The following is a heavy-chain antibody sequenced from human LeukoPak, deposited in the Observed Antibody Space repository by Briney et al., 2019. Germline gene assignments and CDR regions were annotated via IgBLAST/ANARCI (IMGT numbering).Heavy chain of an antibody. CDR3: ARGLFWFGDLKTHWFDP. J-gene: IGHJ5*02. V-gene: IGHV1-8*01. D-gene: IGHD3-10*01. CDR1: GYTFTSYD. Sequence: ASVKVSCKASGYTFTSYDINWVRQATGQGLEWMGWVNPKTGNTGYAQNFQGRVTMTRDTSISTAYMELSSLRSEDTAVYYCARGLFWFGDLKTHWFDPWGQGTLVTVS. CDR2: VNPKTGNT.